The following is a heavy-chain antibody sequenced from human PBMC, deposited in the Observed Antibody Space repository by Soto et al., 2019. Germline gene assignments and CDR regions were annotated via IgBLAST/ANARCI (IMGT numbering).Heavy chain of an antibody. D-gene: IGHD3-10*01. CDR1: GFTFSDYW. V-gene: IGHV3-74*01. J-gene: IGHJ4*02. Sequence: GGSLSLSCAASGFTFSDYWMHWVRQAPGKGLVWVSRVNSDGASTSYADSVKGRFTISRDTAKSTLYLQMNILRAEDTAVYYCARGGSGMFWGQGTLVTVSS. CDR3: ARGGSGMF. CDR2: VNSDGAST.